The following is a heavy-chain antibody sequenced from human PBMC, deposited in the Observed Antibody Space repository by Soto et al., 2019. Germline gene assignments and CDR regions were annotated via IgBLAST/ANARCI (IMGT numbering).Heavy chain of an antibody. CDR2: IIPIFGTA. CDR1: GGTFSSYA. J-gene: IGHJ4*02. V-gene: IGHV1-69*13. D-gene: IGHD2-15*01. Sequence: SVKVSCKASGGTFSSYAISWVRQAPGQGLEWMGGIIPIFGTANYAQKFQGRVTITADESTSTAYMELSSLRSEDTAVYYCARGDSGGYCSGGSCYGEDYWGQGTLVTVSS. CDR3: ARGDSGGYCSGGSCYGEDY.